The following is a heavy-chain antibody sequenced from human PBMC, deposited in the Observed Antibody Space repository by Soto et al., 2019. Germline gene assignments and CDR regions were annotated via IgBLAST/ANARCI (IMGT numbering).Heavy chain of an antibody. CDR2: VYHSGST. Sequence: TLSLTCAVSGASISTNNWWSWVRQPPGKGLEWIGEVYHSGSTNCNPSLKSRVTISIDKSKNQFSLRLTSMTTADTAVYYCAVPGAGDFDYWSQGTLVTVSS. CDR1: GASISTNNW. CDR3: AVPGAGDFDY. D-gene: IGHD6-13*01. J-gene: IGHJ4*02. V-gene: IGHV4-4*02.